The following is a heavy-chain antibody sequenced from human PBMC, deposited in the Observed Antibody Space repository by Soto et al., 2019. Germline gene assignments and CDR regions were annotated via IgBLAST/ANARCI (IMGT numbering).Heavy chain of an antibody. D-gene: IGHD6-19*01. Sequence: SETLSLTCTVSGGSISSYYWSWLRQPPGKGLEWIGYIYYSGSTNYNPSLKSRVTISVDTSKNQFSLKLSSVTAADTAVYYCASASGVAGTWWYFDYWGQGSLVTVS. CDR1: GGSISSYY. CDR3: ASASGVAGTWWYFDY. V-gene: IGHV4-59*01. J-gene: IGHJ4*02. CDR2: IYYSGST.